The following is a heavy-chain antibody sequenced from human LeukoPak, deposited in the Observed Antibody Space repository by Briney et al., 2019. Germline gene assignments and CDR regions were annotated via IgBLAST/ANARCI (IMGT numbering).Heavy chain of an antibody. CDR2: IKQDGSEK. D-gene: IGHD1-1*01. Sequence: GGSLRLSCAASGFTFSGYWMSWVRQAPGKGLEWVANIKQDGSEKYYVDSVKGRFTISRDNAKNSLYLQMNSLRAEDTAVYYCASEDDETNWFDPWGQGTLVTVSS. CDR1: GFTFSGYW. V-gene: IGHV3-7*01. CDR3: ASEDDETNWFDP. J-gene: IGHJ5*02.